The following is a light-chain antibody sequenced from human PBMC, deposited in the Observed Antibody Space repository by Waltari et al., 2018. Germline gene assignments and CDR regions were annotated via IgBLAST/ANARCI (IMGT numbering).Light chain of an antibody. CDR2: WAS. J-gene: IGKJ5*01. Sequence: DIVMTQSPDSLAVSLGERATINCKSSQSVLSTSNRKTYIAWNQQKPGQTPRLLINWASTRASGVPDRFSGSASGTDFTLTVSSLQAEDVAVYYCHQYYIPPLTFGQGTRLEIK. CDR1: QSVLSTSNRKTY. CDR3: HQYYIPPLT. V-gene: IGKV4-1*01.